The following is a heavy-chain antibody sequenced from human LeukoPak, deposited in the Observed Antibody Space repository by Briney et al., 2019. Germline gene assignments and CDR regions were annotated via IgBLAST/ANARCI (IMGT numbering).Heavy chain of an antibody. CDR1: GFTFSSYA. V-gene: IGHV3-30-3*01. CDR2: ISYDGSNK. J-gene: IGHJ6*03. D-gene: IGHD6-13*01. CDR3: ARDGSAAPYYYYMDV. Sequence: PGGSLRLSCAASGFTFSSYAMHWVRQAPGKGLEWVAVISYDGSNKYYADSVKGRFTISRDNAKNTLYLQMNSLRAEDTAVYYCARDGSAAPYYYYMDVWGKGTTVTVSS.